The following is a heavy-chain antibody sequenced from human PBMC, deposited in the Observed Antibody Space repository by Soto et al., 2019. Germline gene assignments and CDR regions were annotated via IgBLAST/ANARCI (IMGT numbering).Heavy chain of an antibody. CDR3: ARDRDDYGSGNYYNRIDF. CDR1: GGIFSTYA. D-gene: IGHD3-10*01. J-gene: IGHJ4*02. CDR2: IIPLFGTP. Sequence: SVKVSCKASGGIFSTYAISWLRQAPGQGLEWMGGIIPLFGTPNYAQRFQGRVTITADESASTAYMELSRLRSEDTAVYYCARDRDDYGSGNYYNRIDFWGQGTLVTVSS. V-gene: IGHV1-69*13.